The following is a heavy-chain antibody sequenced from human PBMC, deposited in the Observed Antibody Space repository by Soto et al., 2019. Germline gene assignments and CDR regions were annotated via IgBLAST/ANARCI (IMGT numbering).Heavy chain of an antibody. CDR3: ATPTYDDFWSGSF. D-gene: IGHD3-3*01. CDR2: MNPNTGGA. CDR1: GYTFADFY. J-gene: IGHJ4*02. Sequence: GASVKVSCKTSGYTFADFYIHWVRQAPGQGFEWMGWMNPNTGGAVYAQKFLGRVAMTRDTSISTAYMELSRLSSNDTAVYFCATPTYDDFWSGSFWGQATLVIVSS. V-gene: IGHV1-2*02.